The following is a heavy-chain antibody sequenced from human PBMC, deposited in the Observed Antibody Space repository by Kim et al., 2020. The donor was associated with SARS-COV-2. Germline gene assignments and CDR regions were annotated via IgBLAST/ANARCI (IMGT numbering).Heavy chain of an antibody. CDR3: AKRGLCLSASCGSFDC. Sequence: SLKGRFTLSRDNSKNTRFLQMSSLRAEDTAVYYCAKRGLCLSASCGSFDCWGQGTLLTVSS. V-gene: IGHV3-23*01. D-gene: IGHD3-16*01. J-gene: IGHJ4*02.